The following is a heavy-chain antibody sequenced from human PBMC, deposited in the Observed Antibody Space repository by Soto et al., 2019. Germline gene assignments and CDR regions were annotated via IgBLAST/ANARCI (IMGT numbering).Heavy chain of an antibody. CDR3: DSAGKDCLFDH. J-gene: IGHJ5*02. CDR1: GGSISSGDYY. CDR2: IYYSGST. D-gene: IGHD2-15*01. V-gene: IGHV4-30-4*01. Sequence: SETLSLTCTVSGGSISSGDYYWSWIRQPPGKGLEWIGYIYYSGSTYYNPSLKSRVTISVDTSKNQFSLKLSSVTAADTAVYYWDSAGKDCLFDHWGQGTRVTVSS.